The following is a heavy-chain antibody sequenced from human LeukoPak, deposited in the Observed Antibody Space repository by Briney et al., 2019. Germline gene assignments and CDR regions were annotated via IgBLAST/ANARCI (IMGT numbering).Heavy chain of an antibody. CDR1: GFTVSSNY. Sequence: GGSLRLSCAASGFTVSSNYMSWVRQAPGKGLEWVSVIYSGGSTYYADSVKGRFTISRDNSKNTLYLQMNSLRAEDTAVYYCARGSNYYGSGSYSGAWGQGTLVTVSS. V-gene: IGHV3-66*01. CDR2: IYSGGST. CDR3: ARGSNYYGSGSYSGA. J-gene: IGHJ5*02. D-gene: IGHD3-10*01.